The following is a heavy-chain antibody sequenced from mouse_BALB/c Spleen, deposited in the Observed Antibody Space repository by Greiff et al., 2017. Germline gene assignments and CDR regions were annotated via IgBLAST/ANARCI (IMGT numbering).Heavy chain of an antibody. J-gene: IGHJ3*01. CDR3: ARRSLYGDFAY. D-gene: IGHD2-13*01. Sequence: EVKLEESGGGLVQPGGSLKLSCAASGFDFSRYWMSWVRQAPGKGLEWIGEINPDSSTINYTPSLKDKFIISRDNAKNTLYLQMSKVRSEDTALYYCARRSLYGDFAYWGQGTLVTVSA. V-gene: IGHV4-1*02. CDR2: INPDSSTI. CDR1: GFDFSRYW.